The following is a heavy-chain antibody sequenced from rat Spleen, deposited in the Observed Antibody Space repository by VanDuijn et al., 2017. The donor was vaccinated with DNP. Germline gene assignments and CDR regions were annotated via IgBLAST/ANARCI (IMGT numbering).Heavy chain of an antibody. J-gene: IGHJ2*01. D-gene: IGHD1-11*01. CDR2: INKDNSTI. CDR3: AKGPNFGGWSDYFDY. CDR1: GFNFNDYW. V-gene: IGHV4-2*01. Sequence: EVKLVESGGGLVQPGRSLKLSCAASGFNFNDYWMGWVRQAPGKGLEWIGEINKDNSTINYTPSLKDKFTISRDNAQNTLYLQMNKLGSEDTGIYYCAKGPNFGGWSDYFDYWGQGVMVTVSS.